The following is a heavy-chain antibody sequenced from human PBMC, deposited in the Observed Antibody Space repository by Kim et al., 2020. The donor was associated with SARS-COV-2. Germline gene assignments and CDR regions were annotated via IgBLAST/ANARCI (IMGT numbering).Heavy chain of an antibody. CDR3: CKLLEIGRAHV. V-gene: IGHV1-2*06. CDR2: INPDSGVT. D-gene: IGHD2-15*01. Sequence: ASVKVSCKTSGYTFTGHHVHWVRQAPGQGLEWMGRINPDSGVTNSAQKFQGRVTMTRDTSITTVYLELGSLTSDDLATGCLCKLLEIGRAHV. J-gene: IGHJ6*01. CDR1: GYTFTGHH.